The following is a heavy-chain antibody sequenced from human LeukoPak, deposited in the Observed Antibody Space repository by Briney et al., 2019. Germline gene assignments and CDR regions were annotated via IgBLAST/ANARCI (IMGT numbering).Heavy chain of an antibody. Sequence: PSETLSLTCAVYGGSFSGYYWSWIRQPPGKGLEWVGEINHSGSTNYNPSLKSRVTISVDTSKNQFSLKLSSVTAADTAVYYCARNRPYSSSWYYYYYGMGVWGQGTTVTVSS. CDR2: INHSGST. J-gene: IGHJ6*02. CDR3: ARNRPYSSSWYYYYYGMGV. CDR1: GGSFSGYY. V-gene: IGHV4-34*01. D-gene: IGHD6-13*01.